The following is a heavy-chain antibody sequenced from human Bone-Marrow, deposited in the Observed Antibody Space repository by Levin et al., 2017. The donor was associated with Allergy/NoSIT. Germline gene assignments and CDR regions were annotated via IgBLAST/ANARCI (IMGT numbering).Heavy chain of an antibody. CDR2: IPYNGNT. CDR3: ARRNYPYLFDF. V-gene: IGHV4-39*02. D-gene: IGHD4-11*01. CDR1: GGSISSSPSF. J-gene: IGHJ4*02. Sequence: SETLSLTCAVSGGSISSSPSFWGWIRQPPGRGLDWIAIIPYNGNTYYDPSLQSRVTISVDTSKNHFSLKLTSVTAADTAVYFCARRNYPYLFDFWGQGTLVTVSS.